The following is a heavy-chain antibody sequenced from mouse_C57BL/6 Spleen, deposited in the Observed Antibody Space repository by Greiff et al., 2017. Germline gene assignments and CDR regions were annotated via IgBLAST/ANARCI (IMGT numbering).Heavy chain of an antibody. Sequence: QVPLQQSGAELVKPGASVKISCKASGYAFSSYWMNWVKQRPGKCLEWIGQIYPGDGDTNSNGKFKGKATLTSYHSSSTAYMQLSSLPSDDSAVYFCARTYYGDDDYAMDDWGQGTSVTVSS. J-gene: IGHJ4*01. D-gene: IGHD2-9*01. CDR3: ARTYYGDDDYAMDD. CDR2: IYPGDGDT. CDR1: GYAFSSYW. V-gene: IGHV1-80*01.